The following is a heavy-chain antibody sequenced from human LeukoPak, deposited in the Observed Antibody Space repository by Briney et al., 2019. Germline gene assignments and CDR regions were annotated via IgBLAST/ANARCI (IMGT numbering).Heavy chain of an antibody. J-gene: IGHJ4*02. CDR2: IWYDGTHK. CDR3: ANDRGDGYKGFDS. V-gene: IGHV3-33*06. CDR1: GFHFRSYG. Sequence: GSLGLSCAASGFHFRSYGMHWVRQAPGKGLEWVAVIWYDGTHKFYADSVKGRFTISRDNSKNTLYLQMNSLRAEDTAVFYCANDRGDGYKGFDSWGQGTLVTVSS. D-gene: IGHD5-24*01.